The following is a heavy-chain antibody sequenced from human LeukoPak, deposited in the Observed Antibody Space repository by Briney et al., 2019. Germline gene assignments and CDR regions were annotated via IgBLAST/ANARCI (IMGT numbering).Heavy chain of an antibody. D-gene: IGHD6-25*01. CDR2: ISGSGGST. CDR1: GFTFCDYA. J-gene: IGHJ5*02. V-gene: IGHV3-23*01. CDR3: VHSYGGSGTVDWFDP. Sequence: PGGSLRLSYTASGFTFCDYAMGWVRQAPGKGLEWVSAISGSGGSTYYADSVKGRFTISRDNSKNTLYLQMNSLRAEDTAVYYCVHSYGGSGTVDWFDPWGQGTLVTVSS.